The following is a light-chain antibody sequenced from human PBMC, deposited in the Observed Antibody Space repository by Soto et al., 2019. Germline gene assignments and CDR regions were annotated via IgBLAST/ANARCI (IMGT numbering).Light chain of an antibody. J-gene: IGLJ3*02. V-gene: IGLV1-40*01. CDR2: DTH. Sequence: QSVLTQPPSVSGAPGQRVSISCTGTNSNIGAGYDVHWYQQLPGAAPRLLIFDTHDRPSGVPDRFSGSKSGTSATLAITGLQAEDEADYFGQSYDNKLSGSEVFGGGTKLTVL. CDR3: QSYDNKLSGSEV. CDR1: NSNIGAGYD.